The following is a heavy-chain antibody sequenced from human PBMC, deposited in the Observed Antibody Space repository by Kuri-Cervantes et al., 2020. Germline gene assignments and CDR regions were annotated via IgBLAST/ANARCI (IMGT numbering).Heavy chain of an antibody. V-gene: IGHV3-21*01. J-gene: IGHJ4*02. CDR2: FSSSSSYI. D-gene: IGHD3-22*01. Sequence: GESLKISCAASGFTFSSYSMNWVRQATGKGLEWVSSFSSSSSYIYYADSVKGRFTISRDNAKNSLYLQMNSLRAEDTAVYYCARRYYYDSSGYYDYWGQGTLVTVSS. CDR1: GFTFSSYS. CDR3: ARRYYYDSSGYYDY.